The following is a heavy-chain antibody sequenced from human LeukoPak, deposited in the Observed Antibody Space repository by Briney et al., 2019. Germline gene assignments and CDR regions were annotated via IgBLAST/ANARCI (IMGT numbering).Heavy chain of an antibody. CDR2: ISGSGGST. CDR3: AKSSSSSPRYASSYGMDV. CDR1: AFSFSTYG. D-gene: IGHD6-13*01. V-gene: IGHV3-23*01. Sequence: GGSLRLSCAASAFSFSTYGMTWVRQAPGKGLEWVSTISGSGGSTYYADSVKGRFTISRDNSKNTLYLQMNSLRAEDTAVYYCAKSSSSSPRYASSYGMDVWGQGTTVTVSS. J-gene: IGHJ6*02.